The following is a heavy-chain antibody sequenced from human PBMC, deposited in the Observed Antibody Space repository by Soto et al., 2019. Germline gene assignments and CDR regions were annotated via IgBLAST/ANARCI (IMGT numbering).Heavy chain of an antibody. CDR1: GYIFVNYG. Sequence: ASVKVSCKASGYIFVNYGIAWVRQAPGQGLKWKGWISPYSGNTHYASKVQGRLTMTTDTSTSTAYMDLGSLTSDDTAVYYCARDQLYYNDISGRPLNAFDVWGQGTMVTVSS. CDR3: ARDQLYYNDISGRPLNAFDV. CDR2: ISPYSGNT. D-gene: IGHD3-22*01. J-gene: IGHJ3*01. V-gene: IGHV1-18*01.